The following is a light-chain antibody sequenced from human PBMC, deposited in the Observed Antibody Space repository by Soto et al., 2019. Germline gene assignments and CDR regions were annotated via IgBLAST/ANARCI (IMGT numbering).Light chain of an antibody. CDR2: GAS. Sequence: EIVLTQSPGTLSLSSGERATLSCRASESVSAGYLAWYQQKPGQAPRLLIYGASSRATGIPDRFSGSGSGADFTLTISRLEPEDCAVYYCHQYGSSPFTFGPGTKVDIK. V-gene: IGKV3-20*01. J-gene: IGKJ3*01. CDR1: ESVSAGY. CDR3: HQYGSSPFT.